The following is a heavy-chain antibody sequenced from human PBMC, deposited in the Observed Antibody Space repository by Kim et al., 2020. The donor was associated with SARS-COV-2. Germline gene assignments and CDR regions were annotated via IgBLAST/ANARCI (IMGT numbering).Heavy chain of an antibody. CDR2: IYYSGST. CDR3: ARDLKLRFDP. Sequence: SETLSLTCTVSGGSISSGGYYWSWIRQHPGKGLEWIGYIYYSGSTYYNPSLKSRVTISVDTSKNQFSLKLSSATAADTAVYYCARDLKLRFDPWGQGTLVTVSS. J-gene: IGHJ5*02. CDR1: GGSISSGGYY. V-gene: IGHV4-31*03.